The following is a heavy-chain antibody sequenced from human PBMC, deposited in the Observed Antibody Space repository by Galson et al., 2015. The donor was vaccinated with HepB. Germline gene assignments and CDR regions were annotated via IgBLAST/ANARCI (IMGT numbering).Heavy chain of an antibody. J-gene: IGHJ4*02. CDR3: AKVNYGSGSYDDY. Sequence: SLRLSCAASGFTFRNYAMHWVRQAPGKGLDFVSAISGNGDITYYADSVKGGFSISRDNSKNIVYFQMTSLRPEDTAVYYCAKVNYGSGSYDDYWGQGTLLTVSS. D-gene: IGHD3-10*01. V-gene: IGHV3-64D*06. CDR1: GFTFRNYA. CDR2: ISGNGDIT.